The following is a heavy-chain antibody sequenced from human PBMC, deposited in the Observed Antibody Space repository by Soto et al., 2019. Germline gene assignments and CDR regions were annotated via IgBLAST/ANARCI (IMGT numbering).Heavy chain of an antibody. Sequence: SSVKVSCKASGGTFSSYAISWVRQAPGQGLEWMGGIIPIFGTANYAQKFQGRVTITADKSTSTAYMELSSLRSEDTAVYYCAARYSGYDTEPSYGMDVWGQGTTVRVYS. CDR2: IIPIFGTA. V-gene: IGHV1-69*06. D-gene: IGHD5-12*01. CDR1: GGTFSSYA. J-gene: IGHJ6*02. CDR3: AARYSGYDTEPSYGMDV.